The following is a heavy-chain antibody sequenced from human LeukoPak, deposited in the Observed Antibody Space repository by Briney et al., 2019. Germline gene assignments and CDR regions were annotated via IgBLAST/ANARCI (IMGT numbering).Heavy chain of an antibody. J-gene: IGHJ2*01. CDR2: IYYSGST. CDR1: GGSISSSSYY. V-gene: IGHV4-39*01. Sequence: PSETLSLTCTVSGGSISSSSYYWGWIRQPPGKGLEWIGSIYYSGSTYYNPSLKSRVTISVDTSKNQFSLKLSSVTAADTAVYYCATRGRWLQYLPEEGYFDLWGRGTLVTVSS. CDR3: ATRGRWLQYLPEEGYFDL. D-gene: IGHD5-24*01.